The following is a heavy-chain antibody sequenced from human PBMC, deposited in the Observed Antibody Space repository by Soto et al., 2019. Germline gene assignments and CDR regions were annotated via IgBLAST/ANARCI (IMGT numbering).Heavy chain of an antibody. CDR2: IYYSGST. CDR1: GGSISSYY. D-gene: IGHD4-4*01. CDR3: ARHHSNYGVNYYYMDV. V-gene: IGHV4-59*08. J-gene: IGHJ6*03. Sequence: SETLSLTCTVSGGSISSYYWSWIRQPPGKGLEWIGYIYYSGSTNYNPSLKSRVTISVDTSKNQFSLKLSSVTAADTAVYYCARHHSNYGVNYYYMDVWGKGITVTVSS.